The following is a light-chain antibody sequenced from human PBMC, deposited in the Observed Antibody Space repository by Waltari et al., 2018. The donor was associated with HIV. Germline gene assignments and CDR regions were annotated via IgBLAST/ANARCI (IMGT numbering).Light chain of an antibody. CDR2: RHK. Sequence: QSVLTQPPSASGTPGQRVTISCSGSSSNHGSNYVYWYQQLPGTAPNLLIYRHKQRASGAPDRFSGSKSGASASLASRGRRSEEEDDYYCAAWDDSLSGVVFGGGTKLTVL. J-gene: IGLJ2*01. V-gene: IGLV1-47*01. CDR1: SSNHGSNY. CDR3: AAWDDSLSGVV.